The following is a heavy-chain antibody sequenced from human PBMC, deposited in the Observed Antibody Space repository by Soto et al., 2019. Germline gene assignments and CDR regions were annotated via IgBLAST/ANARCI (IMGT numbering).Heavy chain of an antibody. CDR2: IYYSGST. CDR1: GGSISSYY. V-gene: IGHV4-59*01. Sequence: SETLSLTCTVSGGSISSYYWSWIRQPPGKGLEWIGYIYYSGSTNYNPSLKSRVTISVDTSKNQFSLKLSSVTAADTAVYYCASGDRSGTSFQHWGQGTLVTVSS. J-gene: IGHJ1*01. D-gene: IGHD3-22*01. CDR3: ASGDRSGTSFQH.